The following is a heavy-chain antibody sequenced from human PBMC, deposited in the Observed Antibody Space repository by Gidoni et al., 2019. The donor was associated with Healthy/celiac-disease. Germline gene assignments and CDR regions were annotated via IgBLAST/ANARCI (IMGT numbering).Heavy chain of an antibody. CDR2: ISSSSIYI. J-gene: IGHJ4*02. Sequence: EVQLVESGGGLVKPGGSLRLSCAASGFSFSSYSMNWVRQAPGKGLELVSSISSSSIYIYYADSMKGRFTISRDNAKNSLYLQMNSLRAEDTAVYYCARVALVWSGYTYYFDYWGQGTLVTVSS. V-gene: IGHV3-21*01. D-gene: IGHD3-3*01. CDR1: GFSFSSYS. CDR3: ARVALVWSGYTYYFDY.